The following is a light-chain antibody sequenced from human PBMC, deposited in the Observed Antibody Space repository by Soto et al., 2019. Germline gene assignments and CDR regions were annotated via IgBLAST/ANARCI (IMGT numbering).Light chain of an antibody. CDR3: QQYHTYPLT. CDR1: QSISSW. V-gene: IGKV1-5*01. Sequence: DIQMTKSPSTLSASMGDRVTITCRASQSISSWLAWYQQKPGKAPNLLIFDASSLQSGVPSRFSGRGSGTEFTLTISSLHPDDFATYYCQQYHTYPLTFGGGTKVDI. J-gene: IGKJ4*01. CDR2: DAS.